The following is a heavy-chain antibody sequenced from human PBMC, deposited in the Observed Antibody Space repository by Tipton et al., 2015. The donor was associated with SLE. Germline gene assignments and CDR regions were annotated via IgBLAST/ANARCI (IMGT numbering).Heavy chain of an antibody. CDR1: GGSISSYY. CDR3: ARGGSVRGFSLYYFDY. J-gene: IGHJ4*02. V-gene: IGHV4-59*08. Sequence: LRLSCTVSGGSISSYYWSWIRQPPGKGLEWIGYIYYSGSTNYNPSLKSRVTISVDTSKNQFSLKLSSVTAADTAVYYCARGGSVRGFSLYYFDYWGQGTLVTVSS. CDR2: IYYSGST. D-gene: IGHD3-16*01.